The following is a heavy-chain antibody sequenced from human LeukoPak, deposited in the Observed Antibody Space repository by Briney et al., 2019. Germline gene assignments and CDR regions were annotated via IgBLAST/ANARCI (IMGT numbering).Heavy chain of an antibody. J-gene: IGHJ6*03. CDR1: GFTFDDYA. CDR2: ISWNSGSI. V-gene: IGHV3-9*01. Sequence: PGRSLRLSCAASGFTFDDYAMHWVRQAPGKGLEWVSGISWNSGSIGYADSVKGRFTISRDNAKNSLYLQMNSLRAEDTALYYCAKDGGGYYYYYMDVWGKGTTVTISS. D-gene: IGHD3-22*01. CDR3: AKDGGGYYYYYMDV.